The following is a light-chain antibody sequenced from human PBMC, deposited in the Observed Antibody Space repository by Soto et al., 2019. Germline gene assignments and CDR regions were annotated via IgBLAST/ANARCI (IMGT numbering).Light chain of an antibody. CDR3: SSYAGSNNLV. J-gene: IGLJ2*01. CDR2: QVS. V-gene: IGLV2-8*01. Sequence: QSVLTQPPSASGSLGQSVTISCTGTSSDVGGYDHVSWYQQHPGKAPELLISQVSRRPSGVPDRFSGSKSGNTASLTVSGLQAEDEADYYCSSYAGSNNLVFGGGTKVTVL. CDR1: SSDVGGYDH.